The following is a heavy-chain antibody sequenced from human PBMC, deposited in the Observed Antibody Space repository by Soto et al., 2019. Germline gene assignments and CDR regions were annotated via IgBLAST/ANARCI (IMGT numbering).Heavy chain of an antibody. CDR3: ARHGSGRNLKDPFDY. CDR1: GLTFESYV. J-gene: IGHJ4*02. D-gene: IGHD3-10*01. CDR2: IDRRSSNI. Sequence: EVQLVESGGGLVQPGGSLRLSCAASGLTFESYVMNWVRQAPGEGLEWISYIDRRSSNIYYADSVKGRFTISRDNAKRSLYLPMNSLRPEDTAVYYCARHGSGRNLKDPFDYWGQGPLVSVSS. V-gene: IGHV3-48*01.